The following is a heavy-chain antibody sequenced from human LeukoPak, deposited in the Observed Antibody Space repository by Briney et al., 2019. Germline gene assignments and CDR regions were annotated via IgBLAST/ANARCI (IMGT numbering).Heavy chain of an antibody. CDR1: GGSFCGYY. CDR2: INHSGST. CDR3: ARGGRGGY. V-gene: IGHV4-34*01. Sequence: PSETLSLTCAVYGGSFCGYYWSWIRQPPGKGLEWIGEINHSGSTNYNPSLKSRVTISVDTSKNQFSLKLSSVTAADTAVYYCARGGRGGYWGQGTLVTVSS. D-gene: IGHD3-10*01. J-gene: IGHJ4*02.